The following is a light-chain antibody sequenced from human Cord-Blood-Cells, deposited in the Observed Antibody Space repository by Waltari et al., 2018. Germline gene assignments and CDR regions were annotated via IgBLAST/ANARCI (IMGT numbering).Light chain of an antibody. J-gene: IGLJ2*01. Sequence: QSALPQPASVSGSPGQSITISCTGTSSDVGGYNYVSWYQPHPGKAPKLMIYDVSNRPSGVSNRFSGSKSGNTASLTISGLQAEDEADYYCSSYTSSSTVVFGGGTKLTVL. CDR3: SSYTSSSTVV. CDR1: SSDVGGYNY. V-gene: IGLV2-14*01. CDR2: DVS.